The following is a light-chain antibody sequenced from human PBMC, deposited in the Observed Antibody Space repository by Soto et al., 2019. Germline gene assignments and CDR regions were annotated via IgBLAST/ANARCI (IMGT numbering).Light chain of an antibody. CDR1: QTVRNNY. J-gene: IGKJ4*01. CDR3: QQYSSSPLLT. Sequence: EFVLARSPGTLSLSPGERATLSCRASQTVRNNYLAWYQQKPGQAPRLLVYDASSRATGIPARFSGSGSGTDFTLSISRLEPEDFAVYYCQQYSSSPLLTFGGGTKVDI. V-gene: IGKV3-20*01. CDR2: DAS.